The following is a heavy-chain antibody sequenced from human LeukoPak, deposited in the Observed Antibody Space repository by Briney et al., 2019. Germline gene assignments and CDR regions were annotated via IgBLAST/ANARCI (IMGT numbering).Heavy chain of an antibody. CDR1: GGSFSGYY. D-gene: IGHD6-13*01. Sequence: KPSETLSLTCAVYGGSFSGYYWSWIRQPPGKGLEWIGEINHSGSTNYNPSLKSRVTISVDTSKNQFSLKLSSVTAEDTAVYYCAKEDYSSRPDPDYWGQGTLVTVSS. V-gene: IGHV4-34*01. CDR3: AKEDYSSRPDPDY. J-gene: IGHJ4*02. CDR2: INHSGST.